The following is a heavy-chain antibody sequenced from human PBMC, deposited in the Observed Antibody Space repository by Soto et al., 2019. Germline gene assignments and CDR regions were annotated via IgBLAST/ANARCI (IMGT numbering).Heavy chain of an antibody. CDR3: ARDLWGYCGTDCYPLDV. D-gene: IGHD2-21*02. CDR2: MYKTGST. V-gene: IGHV4-59*01. J-gene: IGHJ6*02. Sequence: TLSLTCTVSGGSISGYYWSWIRQPPGKGLEWIGYMYKTGSTVYNPPFKSRVTISVDTSKNQFSLKLNSVTAADTAVYYCARDLWGYCGTDCYPLDVWGQGTTVTVSS. CDR1: GGSISGYY.